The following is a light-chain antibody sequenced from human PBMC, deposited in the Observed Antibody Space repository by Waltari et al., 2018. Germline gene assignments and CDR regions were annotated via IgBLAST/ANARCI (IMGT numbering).Light chain of an antibody. Sequence: QSALTQPASVSGSPGQSITIPCPGTSSNIGDYNLVSWFQHHPGKVPHLVAYYVPTRPSGISDRCSGSKSGNTASLTISTLQADDEADYYCCSYSTSGSWMFGGGTKVTVL. CDR1: SSNIGDYNL. CDR2: YVP. CDR3: CSYSTSGSWM. V-gene: IGLV2-23*02. J-gene: IGLJ3*02.